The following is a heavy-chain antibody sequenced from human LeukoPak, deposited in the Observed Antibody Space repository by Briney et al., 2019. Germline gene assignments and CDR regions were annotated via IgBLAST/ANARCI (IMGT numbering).Heavy chain of an antibody. D-gene: IGHD2-21*02. CDR3: ARDPDSDI. V-gene: IGHV4-59*12. CDR1: GGSISSYY. CDR2: IYYSGST. J-gene: IGHJ3*02. Sequence: SETLSLTCTISGGSISSYYWSWIRQPPGKGLEWIGYIYYSGSTNYNPSLKSRVTMSVDTSKNQFSLKLSSVTAADTAVYYCARDPDSDIWGQGTMVTVSS.